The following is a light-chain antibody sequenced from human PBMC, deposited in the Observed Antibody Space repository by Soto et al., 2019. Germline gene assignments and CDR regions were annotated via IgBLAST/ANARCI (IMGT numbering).Light chain of an antibody. V-gene: IGKV3-20*01. Sequence: EIVLTQSPGTLSLSPGERATLSCRASLSVSSSYLAWYQQKPGQAPRLLIYGPSSRATGIPDRFSGSVSGTDFTLTISRLEPEDLAVYYCQQYGTSPITFGQGTRLEIK. CDR1: LSVSSSY. J-gene: IGKJ5*01. CDR2: GPS. CDR3: QQYGTSPIT.